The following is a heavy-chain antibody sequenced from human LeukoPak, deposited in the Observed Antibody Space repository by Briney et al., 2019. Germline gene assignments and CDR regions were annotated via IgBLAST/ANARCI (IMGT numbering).Heavy chain of an antibody. D-gene: IGHD1-26*01. CDR2: VSHTGAT. CDR1: GASLNGYF. CDR3: ARDRRGSFYTFDL. Sequence: PSETLSLTCSVSGASLNGYFWNWVRQTPEKGLEWIVYVSHTGATTSNPTLKSRVSITIDTSKSQISLTMTSVTAADSALYYCARDRRGSFYTFDLWGPGTIVSVS. J-gene: IGHJ3*01. V-gene: IGHV4-59*01.